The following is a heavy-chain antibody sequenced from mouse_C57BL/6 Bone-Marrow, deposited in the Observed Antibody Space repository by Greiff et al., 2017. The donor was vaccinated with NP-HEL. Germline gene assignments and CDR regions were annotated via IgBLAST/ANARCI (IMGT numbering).Heavy chain of an antibody. J-gene: IGHJ4*01. CDR2: INPYNGDT. D-gene: IGHD1-1*01. CDR3: ARVPVVVATGYYAMDY. CDR1: GYSFTGYF. Sequence: EVQLQQSGPELVKPGDSVKISCKASGYSFTGYFMNWVMQSHGKSLEWIGRINPYNGDTFYNQKFKGKATLTVDKSSSTAHMELRSLTSEDSAVYYCARVPVVVATGYYAMDYWGQGTSVTVSS. V-gene: IGHV1-20*01.